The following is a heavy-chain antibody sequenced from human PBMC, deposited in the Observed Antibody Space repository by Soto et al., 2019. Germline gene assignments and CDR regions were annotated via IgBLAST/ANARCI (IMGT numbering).Heavy chain of an antibody. Sequence: ASVKVSCKAPGYTFTSYGINWVRQAPGQGLEWMGWISADNSNTNFAQNLQGRVTMTTDTSSNTAYMELRSLRSDDTAVYYCARDRRDDYSNKIDYWGQGTLVTVSS. CDR1: GYTFTSYG. CDR2: ISADNSNT. CDR3: ARDRRDDYSNKIDY. V-gene: IGHV1-18*01. D-gene: IGHD4-4*01. J-gene: IGHJ4*02.